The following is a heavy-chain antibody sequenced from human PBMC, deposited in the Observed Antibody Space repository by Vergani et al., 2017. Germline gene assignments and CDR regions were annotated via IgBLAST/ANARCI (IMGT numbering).Heavy chain of an antibody. V-gene: IGHV4-34*01. CDR3: ARVNTETNGQLYYYYYMDV. CDR1: GGSFTSYH. CDR2: IDHTGRP. J-gene: IGHJ6*03. D-gene: IGHD4-11*01. Sequence: QVHLQQWGGGLLKPSETLSLTCVVNGGSFTSYHWTWIRQSPGEGLEWVGDIDHTGRPDYNPSLKSRLTMSVDKSRNQFSLTLNSVTATDTAIYFCARVNTETNGQLYYYYYMDVWGQGTAVTVS.